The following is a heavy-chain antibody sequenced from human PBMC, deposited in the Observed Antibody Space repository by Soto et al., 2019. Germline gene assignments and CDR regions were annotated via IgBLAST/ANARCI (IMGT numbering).Heavy chain of an antibody. Sequence: SETLSLTCAVYGGSFSGYYWSWIRQPPGKGLEWIGEINHSGSTNYNPSLKSRVTISVDTSKNQFSLKLSSVTAADTAVYYCARGLRYSSSWYYYYYFMDVWGKGTTVTGSS. CDR1: GGSFSGYY. V-gene: IGHV4-34*01. CDR2: INHSGST. D-gene: IGHD6-13*01. CDR3: ARGLRYSSSWYYYYYFMDV. J-gene: IGHJ6*03.